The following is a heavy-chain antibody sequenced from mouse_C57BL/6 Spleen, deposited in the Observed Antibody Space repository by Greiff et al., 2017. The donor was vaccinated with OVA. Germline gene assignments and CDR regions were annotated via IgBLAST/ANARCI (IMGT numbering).Heavy chain of an antibody. CDR3: ARSGTYYRPMDY. V-gene: IGHV1-26*01. CDR2: INPNNGGT. D-gene: IGHD1-1*01. J-gene: IGHJ4*01. Sequence: VQLQQSGPELVKPGASVKISCKASGYTFTDYYMNWVKQSHGKSLEWIGDINPNNGGTSYNQKFKGKATLTVDKSSSTAYMELRSLTSEDSAVYYCARSGTYYRPMDYWGQGTSVTVSS. CDR1: GYTFTDYY.